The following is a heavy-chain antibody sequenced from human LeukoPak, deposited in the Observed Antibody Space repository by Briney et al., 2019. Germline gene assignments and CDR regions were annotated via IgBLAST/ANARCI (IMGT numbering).Heavy chain of an antibody. CDR2: ISTSGGST. D-gene: IGHD6-19*01. Sequence: PGGSLRLSCAASGFTFNSYAMNWVHQAPGKGLEWVSAISTSGGSTHYADSVKGRFTIYRDNSKNTLYLRMDRLRAEDTAVYYCAKPTGYSSGWYMNFDYWGQGTLVTVSS. CDR3: AKPTGYSSGWYMNFDY. CDR1: GFTFNSYA. V-gene: IGHV3-23*01. J-gene: IGHJ4*02.